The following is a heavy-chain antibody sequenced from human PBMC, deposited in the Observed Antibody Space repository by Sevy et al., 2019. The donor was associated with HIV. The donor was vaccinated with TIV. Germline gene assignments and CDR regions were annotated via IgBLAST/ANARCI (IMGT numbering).Heavy chain of an antibody. CDR3: VRDGRDQSYYSDVFIV. D-gene: IGHD1-26*01. J-gene: IGHJ3*01. Sequence: ASVKVSCQASGYTFFTYGVSWVRQAPGQGLEWVGWIGVSHGYTKYAQNLQGRDTVTAEKSTNTAYLEVRRLTYDDTAMYYCVRDGRDQSYYSDVFIVWGQGTMVSASS. V-gene: IGHV1-18*01. CDR1: GYTFFTYG. CDR2: IGVSHGYT.